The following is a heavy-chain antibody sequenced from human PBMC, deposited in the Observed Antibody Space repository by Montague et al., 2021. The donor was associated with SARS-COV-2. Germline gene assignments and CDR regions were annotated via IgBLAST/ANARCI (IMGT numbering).Heavy chain of an antibody. CDR2: ISYDGSKK. V-gene: IGHV3-30*03. J-gene: IGHJ5*02. CDR3: ARATALLWFGEGKTAFDP. D-gene: IGHD3-10*01. CDR1: GFNFNNYG. Sequence: SLRLSCAASGFNFNNYGMHWVRQTPGRGLEWMAVISYDGSKKYYADSLRGRFTISRDNSEKTLFLQMTGLRPEDTAVYYRARATALLWFGEGKTAFDPWGQGTLVTVSS.